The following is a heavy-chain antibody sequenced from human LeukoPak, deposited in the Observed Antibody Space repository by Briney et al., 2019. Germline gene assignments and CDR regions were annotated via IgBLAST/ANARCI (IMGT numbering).Heavy chain of an antibody. D-gene: IGHD4-23*01. V-gene: IGHV2-5*02. Sequence: KVSGPTLVNPTQTLTLTCTFSGFSLTTSGEAVGWIRQPPGKALEWLAFIYWDDDKRYSPSLRSRLSISKDTSKNQVVLTMTNMDPVDTATYFCANRRAYGGNWNSGAFDIWGQGTQVSVSS. CDR2: IYWDDDK. CDR1: GFSLTTSGEA. CDR3: ANRRAYGGNWNSGAFDI. J-gene: IGHJ3*02.